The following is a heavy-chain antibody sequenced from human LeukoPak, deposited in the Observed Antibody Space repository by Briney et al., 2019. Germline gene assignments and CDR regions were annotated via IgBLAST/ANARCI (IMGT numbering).Heavy chain of an antibody. CDR3: ARDSGERGSGSYLIAY. CDR1: GYTFTRYG. V-gene: IGHV1-2*02. CDR2: INPNSGGT. Sequence: APVKVSCKASGYTFTRYGISWVRQAPGQGLEWMGWINPNSGGTSYAQNFQGRVTMTRDTSISTAYMELRRLRSDDTAVYYCARDSGERGSGSYLIAYWGQGTLVTVSS. J-gene: IGHJ4*02. D-gene: IGHD3-10*01.